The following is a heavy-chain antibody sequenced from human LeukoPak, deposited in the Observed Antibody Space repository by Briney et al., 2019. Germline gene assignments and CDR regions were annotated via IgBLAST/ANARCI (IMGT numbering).Heavy chain of an antibody. D-gene: IGHD3-22*01. Sequence: PGGSLRLSCAASGFTFSSYSMNWVRQAPGKGLEWVSSISSSSSYIYYADSVKGRFTISRDNAKNSLYLQMNSLRAEDTAVYYCARDQQGGYYDSSGLHAFDIWGQGTMVTVSS. CDR3: ARDQQGGYYDSSGLHAFDI. V-gene: IGHV3-21*01. J-gene: IGHJ3*02. CDR1: GFTFSSYS. CDR2: ISSSSSYI.